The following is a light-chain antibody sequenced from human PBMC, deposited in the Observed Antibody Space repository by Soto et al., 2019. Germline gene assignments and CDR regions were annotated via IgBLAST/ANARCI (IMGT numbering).Light chain of an antibody. CDR1: SEDVGGYNY. CDR3: SSYTSSNTLV. V-gene: IGLV2-14*01. J-gene: IGLJ1*01. Sequence: QSVLTQPASVSGSPGQSITMSCSGTSEDVGGYNYVSWYQHHPGKAPKLLIYEVTNRPSGLSDRFSGSKSGNTASLTISGIQAEDEADYYCSSYTSSNTLVFGTGTKVTVL. CDR2: EVT.